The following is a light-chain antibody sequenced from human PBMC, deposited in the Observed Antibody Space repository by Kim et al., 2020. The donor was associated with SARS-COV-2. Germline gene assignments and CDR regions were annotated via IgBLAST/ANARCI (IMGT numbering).Light chain of an antibody. CDR2: EAS. V-gene: IGLV2-23*01. CDR3: WSYARSGTYV. J-gene: IGLJ1*01. Sequence: QSALTQPASVSGSPGQSITVSCTGTSSDIGSYNSVSWYQQHPGRAPKLILYEASKRPSGVSNRFSGSKSANTASLSISGLQPEDEADYYCWSYARSGTYVSGTGTKVTV. CDR1: SSDIGSYNS.